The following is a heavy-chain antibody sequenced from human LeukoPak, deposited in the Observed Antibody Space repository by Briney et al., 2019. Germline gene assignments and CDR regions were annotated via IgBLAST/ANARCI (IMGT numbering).Heavy chain of an antibody. Sequence: GGSLRLSCAASGFTFTTYVMTWVRQAPGKGLEWVSGISASGGNTYYADSVKGRFTISRDNSKNTLYLQMNSLRAEATAVYYCAKDQRGAIPYYFDYWGQGTLVTVSS. CDR1: GFTFTTYV. CDR3: AKDQRGAIPYYFDY. J-gene: IGHJ4*02. V-gene: IGHV3-23*01. D-gene: IGHD1-26*01. CDR2: ISASGGNT.